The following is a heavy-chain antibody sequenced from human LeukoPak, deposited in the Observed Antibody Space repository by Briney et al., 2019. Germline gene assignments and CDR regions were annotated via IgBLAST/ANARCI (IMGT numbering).Heavy chain of an antibody. CDR3: ATDSYDYT. Sequence: GGSLRLSCATSGFSFSNAWMNWVRQAPGKGLEWVGRIRSNSDGGTIDYAASVKDRFTLSRDDSKNTLYLQLNSLQTADTAVYYCATDSYDYTRGQGTLVTVSS. V-gene: IGHV3-15*07. D-gene: IGHD4-11*01. J-gene: IGHJ4*02. CDR2: IRSNSDGGTI. CDR1: GFSFSNAW.